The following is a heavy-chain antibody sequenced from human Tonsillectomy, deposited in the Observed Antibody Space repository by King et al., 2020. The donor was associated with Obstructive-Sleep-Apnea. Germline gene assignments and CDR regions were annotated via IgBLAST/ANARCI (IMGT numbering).Heavy chain of an antibody. D-gene: IGHD3-9*01. CDR2: ISTYNGNT. V-gene: IGHV1-18*01. Sequence: QLVQSGAEVKKPGASVKVSCKASGYTFTRYGISWVRQAPGQGLEWMGWISTYNGNTNYAQKIQGKVTMTKDTSTSTAYMELRSLRSDDTAVYYCARGGYDILTGYYAGRDVDFDYWGQGTLVTVSS. CDR1: GYTFTRYG. CDR3: ARGGYDILTGYYAGRDVDFDY. J-gene: IGHJ4*02.